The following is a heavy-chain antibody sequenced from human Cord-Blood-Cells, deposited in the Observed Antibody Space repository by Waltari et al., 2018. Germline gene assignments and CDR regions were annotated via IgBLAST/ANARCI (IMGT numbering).Heavy chain of an antibody. CDR1: GGSISSYY. CDR2: IYTSGST. V-gene: IGHV4-4*07. D-gene: IGHD3-3*01. J-gene: IGHJ4*02. CDR3: ARDSPEYYDFWSGYYYFDY. Sequence: QVQLQESGPGLVKPSETLSLTCTVSGGSISSYYWSWIRQPAGKGLEWIGRIYTSGSTNYNPSRKGRVTMSVDTSKNQFSLKLSSVTAADTAVYYCARDSPEYYDFWSGYYYFDYWGQGTLVTVSS.